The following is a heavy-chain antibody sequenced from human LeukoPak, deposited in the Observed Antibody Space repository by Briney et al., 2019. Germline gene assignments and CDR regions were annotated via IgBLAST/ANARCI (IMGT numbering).Heavy chain of an antibody. CDR1: GFTFSTYT. CDR2: ISGSSSYI. J-gene: IGHJ5*02. Sequence: GGSLRLSCAASGFTFSTYTMNWVRQAPGEGLEWVSSISGSSSYIYYADSVRGRFTISRDNAKNSLYLQMNSLRGDDTAVYYCVRIPNSANFPNWFAPWGQGTLVTASS. D-gene: IGHD4/OR15-4a*01. V-gene: IGHV3-21*01. CDR3: VRIPNSANFPNWFAP.